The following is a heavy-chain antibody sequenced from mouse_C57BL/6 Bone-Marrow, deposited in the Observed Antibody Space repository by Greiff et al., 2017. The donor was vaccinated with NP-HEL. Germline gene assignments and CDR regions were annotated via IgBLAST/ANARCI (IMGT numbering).Heavy chain of an antibody. J-gene: IGHJ3*01. CDR2: IDPSDSYT. Sequence: VKLQQPGAELVRPGTSVKLSCKASGYTFTSYWMHWVKQRPGQGLEWIGVIDPSDSYTNYNQKFKGKATLTVDTSSSTAYMQLSSLTSEDSAVYYCAHRGFAYWGQGTLVTVSA. V-gene: IGHV1-59*01. CDR3: AHRGFAY. CDR1: GYTFTSYW.